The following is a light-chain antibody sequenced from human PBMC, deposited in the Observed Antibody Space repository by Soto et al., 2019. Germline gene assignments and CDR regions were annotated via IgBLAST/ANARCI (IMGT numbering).Light chain of an antibody. CDR2: DVN. J-gene: IGLJ1*01. CDR3: CSYTSSSTYV. CDR1: SSDVGGYN. Sequence: LTQPASVSGSPGQSITISCTGTSSDVGGYNVSWYQQHPGKAPKLMIFDVNNRPSGVSNRFSGSKSGNTASLTISGLQAEDEADYYCCSYTSSSTYVFGTGTKVTVL. V-gene: IGLV2-14*01.